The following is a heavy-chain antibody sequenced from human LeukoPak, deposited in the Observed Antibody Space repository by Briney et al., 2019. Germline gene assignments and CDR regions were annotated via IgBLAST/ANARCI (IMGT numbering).Heavy chain of an antibody. V-gene: IGHV3-30*02. Sequence: PGGSLRLSCTASGFTFSSYGMHWVRQAPGEGLEWVAFIWYDDREKKYADSVKGRFTISRDNSKDTVYLQMNSLTPEDTAVYYCAKDPVRHLQGFYMDVWGKGTTVTVSS. CDR3: AKDPVRHLQGFYMDV. J-gene: IGHJ6*03. CDR2: IWYDDREK. D-gene: IGHD3-10*01. CDR1: GFTFSSYG.